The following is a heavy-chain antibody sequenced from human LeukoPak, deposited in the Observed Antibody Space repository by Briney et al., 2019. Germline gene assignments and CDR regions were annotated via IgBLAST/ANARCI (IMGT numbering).Heavy chain of an antibody. D-gene: IGHD4-23*01. Sequence: PSETLSLTCAVYGGSFSGYDWSWIRQPPGKGLEWIGEINHSGSTNYNPSLKSRVTISVDTSKNQFSLKLSSVTAADTAVYYCAYAVTLDYWGQGTLVTVSS. CDR1: GGSFSGYD. CDR3: AYAVTLDY. J-gene: IGHJ4*02. CDR2: INHSGST. V-gene: IGHV4-34*01.